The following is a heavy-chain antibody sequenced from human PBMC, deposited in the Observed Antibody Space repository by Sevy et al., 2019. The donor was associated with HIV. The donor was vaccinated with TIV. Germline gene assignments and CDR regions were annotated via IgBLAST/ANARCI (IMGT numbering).Heavy chain of an antibody. CDR3: SREGGGGSYGYSFFDY. CDR1: GGSISFYY. D-gene: IGHD3-16*01. J-gene: IGHJ4*01. CDR2: IYTSGST. Sequence: SETLSLTCTVSGGSISFYYWSWIRQPAGKGLEWIGRIYTSGSTNYNSSLKSRVTMSVDTSKNQFSLELSSVTAGGTAGVYCSREGGGGSYGYSFFDYWGQGTLVTVSS. V-gene: IGHV4-4*07.